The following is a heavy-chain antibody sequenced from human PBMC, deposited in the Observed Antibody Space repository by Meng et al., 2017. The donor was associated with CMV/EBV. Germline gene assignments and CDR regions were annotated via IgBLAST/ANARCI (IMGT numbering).Heavy chain of an antibody. CDR2: INPNSGGT. J-gene: IGHJ4*02. V-gene: IGHV1-2*02. D-gene: IGHD1-7*01. CDR1: GYSFSGYY. CDR3: ARALRQTSDFDD. Sequence: CKASGYSFSGYYMHWVRQAPGQGLEWMGWINPNSGGTNFAQKFQGRVTMTRDTSISTAYMELSRLRSDDTAVYYCARALRQTSDFDDWGQGTLVTVSS.